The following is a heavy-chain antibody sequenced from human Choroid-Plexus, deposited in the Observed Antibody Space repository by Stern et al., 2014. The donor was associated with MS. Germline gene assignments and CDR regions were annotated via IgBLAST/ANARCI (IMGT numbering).Heavy chain of an antibody. CDR2: VSYDGSNK. CDR3: AKDRQYLTYFFDH. CDR1: GFTFGRCA. J-gene: IGHJ5*02. Sequence: VQLVESGGGVVQPGRPLRLSCVASGFTFGRCAMPWVRQAPGKGLEWVACVSYDGSNKYYADSVKGRFTISRDNSQNTLYMQMSSLRPEDTAVYYCAKDRQYLTYFFDHWGQGSLVTVSS. D-gene: IGHD2/OR15-2a*01. V-gene: IGHV3-30*18.